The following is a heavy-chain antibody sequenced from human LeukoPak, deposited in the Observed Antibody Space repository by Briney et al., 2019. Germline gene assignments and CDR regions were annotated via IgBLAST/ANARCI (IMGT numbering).Heavy chain of an antibody. CDR3: ARERIQLWIYYYYGMDV. D-gene: IGHD5-18*01. CDR1: GYTFTGYY. J-gene: IGHJ6*02. Sequence: ASVTVSCKASGYTFTGYYMHWVRQAPGQGLEWMGWINPNSGGTNYAQKFQGRVTMTRDTSISTAYMELSRLRSDDTAVYYCARERIQLWIYYYYGMDVWGQGTTVTVSS. V-gene: IGHV1-2*02. CDR2: INPNSGGT.